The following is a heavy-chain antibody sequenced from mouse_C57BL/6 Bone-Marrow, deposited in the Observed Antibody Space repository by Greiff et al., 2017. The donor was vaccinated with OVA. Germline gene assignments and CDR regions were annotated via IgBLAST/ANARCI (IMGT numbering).Heavy chain of an antibody. V-gene: IGHV1-81*01. Sequence: VQLQQSGAELVRPGASVKLSSKASGYPFPGYGLSWVKQTTGQGLEWIGVFYPRSGNTDSNEKFKGKATLTADKISSTAKMELRSLTSEDSAVYFCARDGYPICDYWGQGTTLTVSS. D-gene: IGHD2-3*01. CDR1: GYPFPGYG. J-gene: IGHJ2*01. CDR3: ARDGYPICDY. CDR2: FYPRSGNT.